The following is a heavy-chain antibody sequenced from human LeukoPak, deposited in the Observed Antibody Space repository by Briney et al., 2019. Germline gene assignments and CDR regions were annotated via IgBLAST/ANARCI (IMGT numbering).Heavy chain of an antibody. CDR3: ARGKNSGSYPYGMDV. J-gene: IGHJ6*02. CDR2: ISYDGSNK. V-gene: IGHV3-30*03. CDR1: GFTFSSYG. Sequence: SGGSLRLSCAASGFTFSSYGMHWVRQAPGKGLEWVAVISYDGSNKYYADSVKGRFTISRDNSKNTLYLQMNSLRAEDTAVYYCARGKNSGSYPYGMDVWGQGTTVTVSS. D-gene: IGHD1-26*01.